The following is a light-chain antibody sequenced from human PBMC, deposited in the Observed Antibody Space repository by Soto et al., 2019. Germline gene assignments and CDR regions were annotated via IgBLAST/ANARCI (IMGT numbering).Light chain of an antibody. J-gene: IGLJ2*01. CDR2: DVT. CDR1: SSDVGGYNF. V-gene: IGLV2-8*01. CDR3: SSYAGSSVPVA. Sequence: QSVLTQPPSASGSPGQSVTISCTGASSDVGGYNFVSWYQQHPGKAPKLMIYDVTKRPSGVPDRFSGSKSGNTASLTVSGPQADDEADYYCSSYAGSSVPVAFGGGTKLTVL.